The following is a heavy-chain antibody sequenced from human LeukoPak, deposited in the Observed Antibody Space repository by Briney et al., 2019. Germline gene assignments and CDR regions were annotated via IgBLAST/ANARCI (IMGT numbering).Heavy chain of an antibody. CDR1: GYTFTGYY. CDR3: ARGAGIVVVVAATLGY. CDR2: INPSGGST. V-gene: IGHV1-46*01. J-gene: IGHJ4*02. Sequence: ASVKVSCKASGYTFTGYYMHWVRQAPGQGLEWMGIINPSGGSTSYAQKFQGRVTMTRDMSTSTVYMELSSLRSEDTAVYYCARGAGIVVVVAATLGYWGQGTLVTVSS. D-gene: IGHD2-15*01.